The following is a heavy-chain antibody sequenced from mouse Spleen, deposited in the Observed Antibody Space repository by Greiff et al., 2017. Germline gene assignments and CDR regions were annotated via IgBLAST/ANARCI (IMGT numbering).Heavy chain of an antibody. CDR2: ISSGGTYT. CDR3: AGPNWDGLDY. CDR1: GFTFSTYG. Sequence: EVQLVESGGDLVKPGGSLKLSCAASGFTFSTYGMSWVRQTPDKRLEWVATISSGGTYTYYPDSVKGRFTISRDNAKNTLYLQMSSLKSEDTAMYYCAGPNWDGLDYWGQGTTLTVSS. J-gene: IGHJ2*01. V-gene: IGHV5-6*01. D-gene: IGHD4-1*01.